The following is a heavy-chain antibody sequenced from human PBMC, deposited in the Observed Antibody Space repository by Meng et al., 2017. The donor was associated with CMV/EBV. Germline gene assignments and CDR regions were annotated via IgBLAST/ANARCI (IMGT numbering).Heavy chain of an antibody. D-gene: IGHD3-22*01. CDR3: ARVWDSGWDY. CDR2: INHSGST. Sequence: QLQQWGVGLLNPSETLALTCAGYGWSFSGYYWSWFRQPPGKGLEWIGEINHSGSTNYNPSLKSRVTISVDTSKNQFSLKLSSVTAADTAVYYCARVWDSGWDYWGQGTLVTVSS. J-gene: IGHJ4*02. V-gene: IGHV4-34*01. CDR1: GWSFSGYY.